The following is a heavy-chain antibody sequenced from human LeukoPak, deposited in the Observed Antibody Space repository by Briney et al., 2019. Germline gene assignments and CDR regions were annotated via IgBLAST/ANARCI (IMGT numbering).Heavy chain of an antibody. V-gene: IGHV4-59*01. J-gene: IGHJ6*02. CDR2: IFYSGSA. Sequence: SETLSLTCTVSGGSINDFYWTWIRQPPGKGLEWIGYIFYSGSANSNPSLESRVTISVDTSKNQFSLKLSSATAADTAAYYCARLRSGSTPPPPHYYYGLDVWGQGTTVIVSS. CDR1: GGSINDFY. CDR3: ARLRSGSTPPPPHYYYGLDV. D-gene: IGHD1-26*01.